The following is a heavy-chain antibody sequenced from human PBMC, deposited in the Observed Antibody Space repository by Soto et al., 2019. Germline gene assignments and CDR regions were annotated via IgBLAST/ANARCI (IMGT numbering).Heavy chain of an antibody. V-gene: IGHV1-58*01. Sequence: SVKVSCKASGLTFTSSAVQWVRQARGQRLEWIGWIVVANGNTKYTPRFQERVTITRDMSTSTAYMELSSLSSEDTAVYYCAAAYDYGDYWKFDYWGQGTLVTVSS. CDR3: AAAYDYGDYWKFDY. CDR2: IVVANGNT. CDR1: GLTFTSSA. J-gene: IGHJ4*02. D-gene: IGHD4-17*01.